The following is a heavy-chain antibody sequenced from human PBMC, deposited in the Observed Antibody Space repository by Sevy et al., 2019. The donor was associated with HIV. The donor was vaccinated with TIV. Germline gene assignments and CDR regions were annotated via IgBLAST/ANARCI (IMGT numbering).Heavy chain of an antibody. CDR1: GYTLTKLS. Sequence: ASVKVSCKVSGYTLTKLSIHWVRQAHGKGLEWMGDFDPQEGETIYSQRFQGRLSMTVDTSTETAYMELSSLTSGDSAVYYCATVGLGYCSGSSCYQGDWFDPGGKGTLVTVSS. CDR2: FDPQEGET. J-gene: IGHJ5*02. V-gene: IGHV1-24*01. D-gene: IGHD2-15*01. CDR3: ATVGLGYCSGSSCYQGDWFDP.